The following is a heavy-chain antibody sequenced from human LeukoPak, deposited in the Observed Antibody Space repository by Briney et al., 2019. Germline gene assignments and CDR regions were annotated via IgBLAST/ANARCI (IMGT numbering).Heavy chain of an antibody. Sequence: PSETLSLTCTVSGGSISTYYWSWLRQPPGQGLEWIGYVYYSGSTPYNHALNSRLSVSVDTSTNQFSLRLSSVTAADTAVYYCARQVAYGRHFDYWGQGTLVTVSS. CDR2: VYYSGST. V-gene: IGHV4-59*08. CDR3: ARQVAYGRHFDY. D-gene: IGHD3-10*01. CDR1: GGSISTYY. J-gene: IGHJ4*02.